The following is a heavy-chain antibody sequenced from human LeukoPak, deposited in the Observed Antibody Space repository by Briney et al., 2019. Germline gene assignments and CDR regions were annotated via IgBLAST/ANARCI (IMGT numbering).Heavy chain of an antibody. D-gene: IGHD4-17*01. CDR3: ARDSSQAYGDYECRFGF. CDR1: GYTFTGKY. Sequence: ASVKVSCKASGYTFTGKYMHWVRQAPGQGLEWMGWINPNSGGTNYAQKFQGRVTMTRDTSINTAYMELSRLRSDDTAVYYGARDSSQAYGDYECRFGFWGQGTVVTVSS. J-gene: IGHJ4*02. V-gene: IGHV1-2*02. CDR2: INPNSGGT.